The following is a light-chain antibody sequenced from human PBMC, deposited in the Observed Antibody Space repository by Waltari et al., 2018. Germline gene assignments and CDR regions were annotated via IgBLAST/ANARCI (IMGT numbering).Light chain of an antibody. J-gene: IGKJ3*01. CDR1: QSLLQSNGYTY. Sequence: DIVMTQSPLSLSVTPGEQASISCRSSQSLLQSNGYTYLDWDLQKPGQSPQLLIYLGSNRASGVPDRFSGSGSGTDFTLKISRVEAEDVWVFYCMQALQTPRTFGPGTKVDI. CDR3: MQALQTPRT. CDR2: LGS. V-gene: IGKV2-28*01.